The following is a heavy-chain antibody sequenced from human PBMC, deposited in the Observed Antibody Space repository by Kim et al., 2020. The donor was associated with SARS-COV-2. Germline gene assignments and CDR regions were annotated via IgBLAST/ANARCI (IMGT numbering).Heavy chain of an antibody. D-gene: IGHD6-13*01. J-gene: IGHJ5*02. V-gene: IGHV4-4*09. CDR3: ATTLQYSSSWFDP. Sequence: NHPPRSRVTISVDTSKNQFSRRLSSVTAADTAVYYCATTLQYSSSWFDPWGQGTLVTVSS.